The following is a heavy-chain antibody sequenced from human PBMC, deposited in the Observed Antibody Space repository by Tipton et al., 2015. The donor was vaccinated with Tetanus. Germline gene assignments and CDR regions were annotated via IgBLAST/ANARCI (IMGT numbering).Heavy chain of an antibody. J-gene: IGHJ6*02. CDR2: ISSSSSYI. D-gene: IGHD3-16*01. CDR1: GFTFSSYS. CDR3: VRDYTSYYAYYGMDV. V-gene: IGHV3-21*01. Sequence: SLRLSCAASGFTFSSYSMNWVRQAPGKGLEWVSSISSSSSYIYYADSVKGRFTISRDNAKNSLYLQMNSLRGEDTAVYYCVRDYTSYYAYYGMDVWGQGTTVTVSS.